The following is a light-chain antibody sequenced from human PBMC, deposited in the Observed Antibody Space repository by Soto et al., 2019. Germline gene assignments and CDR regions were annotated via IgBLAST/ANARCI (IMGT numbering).Light chain of an antibody. CDR3: QQYDDLPRT. CDR2: DAS. V-gene: IGKV1-33*01. J-gene: IGKJ1*01. CDR1: QDISNR. Sequence: DIQMTQSPSSLSASVGDRVTITCQASQDISNRLNWYQHKPGKAPKGLIYDASNLEEGVSSRFSGSAYGTDFTFPISSLQPEDIATYYCQQYDDLPRTFGQGTKVQIK.